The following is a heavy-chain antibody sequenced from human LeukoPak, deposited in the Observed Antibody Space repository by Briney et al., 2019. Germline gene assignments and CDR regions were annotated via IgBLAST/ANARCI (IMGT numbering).Heavy chain of an antibody. CDR1: GYTFTGYY. CDR2: INPNSGGT. V-gene: IGHV1-2*02. Sequence: ASVKVSCKASGYTFTGYYMHWVRQAPGQGLEWMGWINPNSGGTNYAQKFQGRVTMTRDTSISTAYMELSRLRSDDTAVYYCARDVGGYYPAFDYWGQGTLVTVSS. J-gene: IGHJ4*02. CDR3: ARDVGGYYPAFDY. D-gene: IGHD3-22*01.